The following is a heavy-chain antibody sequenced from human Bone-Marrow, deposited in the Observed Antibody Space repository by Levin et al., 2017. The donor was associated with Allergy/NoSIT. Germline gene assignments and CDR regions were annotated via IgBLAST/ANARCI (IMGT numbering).Heavy chain of an antibody. CDR3: GRGGARVSD. J-gene: IGHJ4*02. Sequence: GASVKVSCKTSGFTFTDYYLHWVRQAPGQGLEWMGWINPNTGVTNYAQRFQGRVTMTRDTSINTAYMELTWLKSDDTAVIYCGRGGARVSDWGQGTLVTDSS. CDR1: GFTFTDYY. D-gene: IGHD1-26*01. V-gene: IGHV1-2*02. CDR2: INPNTGVT.